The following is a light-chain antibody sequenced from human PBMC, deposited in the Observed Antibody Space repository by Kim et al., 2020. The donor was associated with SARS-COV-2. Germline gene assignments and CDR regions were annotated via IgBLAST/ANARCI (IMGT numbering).Light chain of an antibody. CDR2: DNG. J-gene: IGLJ3*02. CDR1: SSNIGDNY. Sequence: GQKVTISCSGSSSNIGDNYVSWYQQLPGTAPKLLIYDNGHRPSGIPDRFSGSKSGASATLGITGLQTGDEADYYCASWDTSLSVGVFGGGTKVTVL. V-gene: IGLV1-51*01. CDR3: ASWDTSLSVGV.